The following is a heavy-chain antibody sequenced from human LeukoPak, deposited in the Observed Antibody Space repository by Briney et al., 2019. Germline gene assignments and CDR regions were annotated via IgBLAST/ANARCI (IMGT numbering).Heavy chain of an antibody. CDR2: ISYDGSNK. Sequence: GGSLRLSCAASGFTFSSYEMNWVRQAPGKGLEWVAFISYDGSNKYYADSVKGRFTISRDNSKNTLYLQMNSLRAEDTAVYYCAIDLGPALFDYWGQGTLVTVSS. V-gene: IGHV3-30*03. CDR3: AIDLGPALFDY. J-gene: IGHJ4*02. CDR1: GFTFSSYE.